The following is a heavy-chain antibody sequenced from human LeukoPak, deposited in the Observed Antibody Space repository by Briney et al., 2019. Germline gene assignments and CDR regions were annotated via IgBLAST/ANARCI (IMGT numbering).Heavy chain of an antibody. Sequence: SETLSLTCTVSGGSINSGGYFWNWIRQHPGRGLEWIGSIYYTGSTSYYPSLKSRLTISIATSKNQFSLRLNSVIAADTAVYYCAREKFAGGYRYLDYWGQGTLVTVSS. CDR2: IYYTGST. J-gene: IGHJ4*02. CDR1: GGSINSGGYF. V-gene: IGHV4-31*03. CDR3: AREKFAGGYRYLDY. D-gene: IGHD2-8*02.